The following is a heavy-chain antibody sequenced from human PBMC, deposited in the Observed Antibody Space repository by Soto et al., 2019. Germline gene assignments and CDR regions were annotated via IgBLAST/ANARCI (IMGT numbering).Heavy chain of an antibody. CDR3: ARFGTSYDTSGFLY. D-gene: IGHD3-22*01. CDR2: ISSGGTTT. V-gene: IGHV3-74*01. Sequence: LRLSCAASGFTFGSHWMHWVRQAPGKGLVYVSRISSGGTTTNYAESVKGRFTISRDNARNTLYLQMNSLRVEDTAVYYCARFGTSYDTSGFLYWGQGTPVTAPQ. CDR1: GFTFGSHW. J-gene: IGHJ4*02.